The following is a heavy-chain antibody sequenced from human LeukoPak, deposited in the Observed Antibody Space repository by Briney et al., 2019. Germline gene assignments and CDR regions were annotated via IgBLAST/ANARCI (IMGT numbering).Heavy chain of an antibody. CDR3: ARAGSSWYDWFDP. D-gene: IGHD6-13*01. Sequence: GGSLRLSCAASGFTVSSNYMSWVRQAPGKGLEWVSVIYSGGSTYYADSVKGRFTISRDNSKNTLYLQMNSLRAEDTAVYYCARAGSSWYDWFDPWGQGTLVTVSS. V-gene: IGHV3-66*01. CDR1: GFTVSSNY. J-gene: IGHJ5*02. CDR2: IYSGGST.